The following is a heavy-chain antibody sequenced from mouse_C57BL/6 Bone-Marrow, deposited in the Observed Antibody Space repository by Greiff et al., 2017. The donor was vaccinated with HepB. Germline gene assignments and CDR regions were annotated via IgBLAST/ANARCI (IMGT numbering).Heavy chain of an antibody. CDR1: GYTFTSYW. CDR3: ARMRLRYPYDFDY. J-gene: IGHJ2*01. V-gene: IGHV1-69*01. CDR2: IDPSDSYT. D-gene: IGHD1-1*01. Sequence: QVQLQQSGAELVMPGASVKLSCKASGYTFTSYWMHWVKQRPGQGLEWIGEIDPSDSYTNYNQKFKGKSTLTVDKSSSTAYMQLSSLTSEDSAVYYCARMRLRYPYDFDYWGQGTTLTVSS.